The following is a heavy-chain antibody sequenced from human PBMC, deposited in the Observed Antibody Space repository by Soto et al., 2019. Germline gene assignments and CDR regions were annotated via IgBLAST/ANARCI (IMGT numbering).Heavy chain of an antibody. CDR1: GYTFTGHW. J-gene: IGHJ4*02. CDR2: VYPEDSYT. CDR3: ARQAKYDILTGYFPFDD. D-gene: IGHD3-9*01. V-gene: IGHV5-51*01. Sequence: GESLKISCNASGYTFTGHWIGWVGQMPGKGLEWMGIVYPEDSYTNYSPSFQGHVTISADKSISTASLQWNSLKASDSAIYYCARQAKYDILTGYFPFDDWGQGTLVTVSS.